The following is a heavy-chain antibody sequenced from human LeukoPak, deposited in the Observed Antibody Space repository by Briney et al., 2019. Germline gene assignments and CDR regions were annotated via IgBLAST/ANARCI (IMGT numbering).Heavy chain of an antibody. CDR1: GYTFTSYY. J-gene: IGHJ4*02. V-gene: IGHV1-46*01. CDR2: INPSGGST. CDR3: ARAAEYSSGWYLFDY. Sequence: ASVTVSCKASGYTFTSYYMHWVRQAPGQGLEWMGIINPSGGSTSYAQKFQGRVTMTRDTSTSTVYMELSSLRSEDTAMYYCARAAEYSSGWYLFDYWGQGILVTVSA. D-gene: IGHD6-19*01.